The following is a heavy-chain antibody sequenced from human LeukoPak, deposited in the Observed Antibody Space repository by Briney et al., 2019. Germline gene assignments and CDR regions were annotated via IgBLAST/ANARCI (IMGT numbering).Heavy chain of an antibody. Sequence: GGSLRLSCATSGFTFSNYWMHWLRQAPGKGLVWVSRINSDGSSTNYADSVKGRFTISRDNAENTLYLQMNSLRAEDTAMYYCTRDYSGLSWGQGALVTVSS. V-gene: IGHV3-74*01. CDR2: INSDGSST. CDR3: TRDYSGLS. CDR1: GFTFSNYW. J-gene: IGHJ5*02. D-gene: IGHD5-12*01.